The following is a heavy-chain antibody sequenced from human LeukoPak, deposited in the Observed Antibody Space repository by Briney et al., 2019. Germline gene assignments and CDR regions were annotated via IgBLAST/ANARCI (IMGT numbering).Heavy chain of an antibody. CDR3: AKPFAAVSAGFSYYFDY. CDR1: GFTFSDYG. V-gene: IGHV3-30*02. Sequence: GGSLRLSCAASGFTFSDYGIHWVRQAPGKGLEWVAFIWYDSSNKFYADSVKGRFTISRDNSKNTLYLQMNSLRPEDTAVYYCAKPFAAVSAGFSYYFDYWGQGTLVTVS. D-gene: IGHD6-19*01. J-gene: IGHJ4*02. CDR2: IWYDSSNK.